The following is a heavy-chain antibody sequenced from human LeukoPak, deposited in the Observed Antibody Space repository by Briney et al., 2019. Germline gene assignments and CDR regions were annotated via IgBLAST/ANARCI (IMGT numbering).Heavy chain of an antibody. J-gene: IGHJ4*02. CDR1: EFTFSAFW. V-gene: IGHV4-4*02. Sequence: GSLRLSCAASEFTFSAFWMSWVRQAPGKGLEWIGEIYHSGSTNYNPSLKSRVTISVDKSKNQFSLKLSSVTAADTAVYYCARVVWVVYGAYFDYWGQGTLVTVSS. CDR2: IYHSGST. CDR3: ARVVWVVYGAYFDY. D-gene: IGHD5/OR15-5a*01.